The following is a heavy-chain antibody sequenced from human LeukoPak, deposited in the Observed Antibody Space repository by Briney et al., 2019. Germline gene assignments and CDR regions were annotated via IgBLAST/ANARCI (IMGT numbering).Heavy chain of an antibody. CDR2: ISSNGGST. Sequence: PGGSLTLSCAASGFTFSSYAMHWVRQAPGKGLEYVSAISSNGGSTYYANSVKGRFTISRDNSKNTLYLQMGSLRAEDMAVYYCARGYCSSTSCQYFDYWGQGTLVTVSS. CDR1: GFTFSSYA. CDR3: ARGYCSSTSCQYFDY. V-gene: IGHV3-64*01. J-gene: IGHJ4*02. D-gene: IGHD2-2*01.